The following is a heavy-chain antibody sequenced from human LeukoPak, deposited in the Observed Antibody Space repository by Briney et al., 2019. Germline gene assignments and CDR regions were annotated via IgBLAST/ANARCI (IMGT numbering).Heavy chain of an antibody. D-gene: IGHD3-3*01. CDR1: GGSISSYY. CDR2: IYYSGST. J-gene: IGHJ6*02. CDR3: ARDPYYDFWSGYYTGIGGGYYYGMDV. V-gene: IGHV4-59*12. Sequence: SETLSLTCTVSGGSISSYYWSWIRQPPGKGLEWIGYIYYSGSTNYNPSLKSRVTMSVDTSKNQFSLKLSSVTAADTAVYYCARDPYYDFWSGYYTGIGGGYYYGMDVWGQGTTVTVSS.